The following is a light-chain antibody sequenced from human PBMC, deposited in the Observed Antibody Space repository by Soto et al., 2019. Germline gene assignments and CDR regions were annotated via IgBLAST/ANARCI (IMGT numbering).Light chain of an antibody. CDR1: QSVSSSY. Sequence: EIVLTQSPGTLSLSPGERATLSCRASQSVSSSYLAWYQQKPGQAPSLLIYGASSGATGIPDRFSGSGSGTDFTLTISRLEPEDFAVYYCQQYGSSPPTFGQGTKVEIK. J-gene: IGKJ1*01. V-gene: IGKV3-20*01. CDR2: GAS. CDR3: QQYGSSPPT.